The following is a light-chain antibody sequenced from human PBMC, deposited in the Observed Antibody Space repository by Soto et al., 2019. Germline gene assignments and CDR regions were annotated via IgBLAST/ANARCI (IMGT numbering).Light chain of an antibody. CDR2: GAS. CDR3: QQYGGSPRVS. Sequence: EIVLTQSPGALSLSPGERATLSCRASQTVSDNYLAWYQQKPGQAPRLLIYGASTRATGIPDRFSGSGSGTEFTLPISSLEPEDFAVYYCQQYGGSPRVSFGGGTKVEIK. V-gene: IGKV3-20*01. CDR1: QTVSDNY. J-gene: IGKJ4*01.